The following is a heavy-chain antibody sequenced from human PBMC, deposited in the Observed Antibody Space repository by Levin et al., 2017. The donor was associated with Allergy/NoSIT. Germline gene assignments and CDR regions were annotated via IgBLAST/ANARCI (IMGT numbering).Heavy chain of an antibody. Sequence: SETLSLTCAVYGGSFSAYYWSWIRQPPGKGLEWIGEINHSGSTNYNPSLKSRVTISVDTSKNQFSLKLSSVTAADTAVYYCARGRSQPPRYYDFWSGQSHFDYWGKGTLVTVSS. D-gene: IGHD3-3*01. CDR3: ARGRSQPPRYYDFWSGQSHFDY. CDR2: INHSGST. J-gene: IGHJ4*02. V-gene: IGHV4-34*01. CDR1: GGSFSAYY.